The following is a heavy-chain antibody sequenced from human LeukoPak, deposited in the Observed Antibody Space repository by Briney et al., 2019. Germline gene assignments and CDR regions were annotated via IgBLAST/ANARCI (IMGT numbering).Heavy chain of an antibody. J-gene: IGHJ4*02. D-gene: IGHD1-26*01. Sequence: GGPLRPSCAASGFTFRDNWMNWVRQAQGKGLEWLANINKDGSKKDYVDSVKGRFTISRDNAKNSLSLQMDSLRVEDTAVYHCVRDAPGREGPHYWGQGILVTVSS. CDR1: GFTFRDNW. CDR2: INKDGSKK. CDR3: VRDAPGREGPHY. V-gene: IGHV3-7*01.